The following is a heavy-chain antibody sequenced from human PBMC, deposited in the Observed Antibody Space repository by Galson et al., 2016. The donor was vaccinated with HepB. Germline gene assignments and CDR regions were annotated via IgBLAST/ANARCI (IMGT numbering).Heavy chain of an antibody. CDR2: IVPPQNTP. V-gene: IGHV1-69*13. Sequence: SVKVSCKATGVAFSSYVMTWVRQAPGQGLEWMGGIVPPQNTPTYAQQFQGRVTISADESTRTAYMELRSLRSEDTAVYYCARSVTSIRLTDFYYTMDVWGLGTPVIVSS. D-gene: IGHD3-16*01. CDR3: ARSVTSIRLTDFYYTMDV. J-gene: IGHJ6*02. CDR1: GVAFSSYV.